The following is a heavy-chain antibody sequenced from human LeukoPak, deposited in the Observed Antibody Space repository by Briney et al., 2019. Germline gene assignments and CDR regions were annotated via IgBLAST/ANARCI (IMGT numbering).Heavy chain of an antibody. V-gene: IGHV1-69*13. CDR1: GFTFSSYA. CDR2: IIPIFGTA. J-gene: IGHJ4*02. CDR3: ARGQASSFWSGYYTFDY. Sequence: ASVEVSCKASGFTFSSYAISWVRQAPGQGLEWMGGIIPIFGTANYAQKFQGRVTITADESTSTAYMELSSLRSEDMAVYYCARGQASSFWSGYYTFDYWGQGTRVTVSS. D-gene: IGHD3-3*01.